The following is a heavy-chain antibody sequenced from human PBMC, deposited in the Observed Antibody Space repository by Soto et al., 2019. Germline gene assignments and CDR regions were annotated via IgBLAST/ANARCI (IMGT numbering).Heavy chain of an antibody. CDR3: VRDRLTVTGTKCFDY. D-gene: IGHD4-17*01. V-gene: IGHV1-18*01. J-gene: IGHJ4*02. Sequence: GASVNVSCKASGYTYTTYGISWVRQAPGQGLEWMGWMNTYSGKTDYAQKFQGRVTMTTDTSTSTAYMDLRSLNSDDTAVYYCVRDRLTVTGTKCFDYWGQGTLVTVSS. CDR2: MNTYSGKT. CDR1: GYTYTTYG.